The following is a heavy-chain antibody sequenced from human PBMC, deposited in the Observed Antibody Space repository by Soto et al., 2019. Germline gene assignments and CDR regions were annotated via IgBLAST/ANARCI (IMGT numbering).Heavy chain of an antibody. J-gene: IGHJ4*02. Sequence: GGSLRLSCAASGFTFSSYSMNWVRQAPGKGLEWVSYISSSSSTIYYADSVKGRFTISRDNAKNSLYLQMNSLRAEDTAVYYCARDESGYDLAFDYWGQGTLVTVSS. CDR1: GFTFSSYS. V-gene: IGHV3-48*01. CDR3: ARDESGYDLAFDY. D-gene: IGHD5-12*01. CDR2: ISSSSSTI.